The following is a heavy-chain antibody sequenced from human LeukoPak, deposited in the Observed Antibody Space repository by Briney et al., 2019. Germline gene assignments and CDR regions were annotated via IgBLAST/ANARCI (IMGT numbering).Heavy chain of an antibody. CDR3: ARDLVGDTPYWYFDL. V-gene: IGHV3-23*01. D-gene: IGHD1-26*01. CDR1: GFTFSSYS. CDR2: ISGTSGGT. J-gene: IGHJ2*01. Sequence: GGSLRLSCAASGFTFSSYSMNWVRQAPGKGLEWVSTISGTSGGTYYADSVKGRFTISRDNSKNTLNLHMINLRAGDTAVYYCARDLVGDTPYWYFDLWGRGTLVTVSS.